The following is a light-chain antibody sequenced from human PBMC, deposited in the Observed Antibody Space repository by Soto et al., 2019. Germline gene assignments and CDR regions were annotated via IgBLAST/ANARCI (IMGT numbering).Light chain of an antibody. Sequence: DIQMTQSPSVMSASVGDRVTITCRASQGISNYLAWFQQKPGKVPKRLIYAASSLQSGVPSRFSGGVSGTKFSLTFSRPQLEDFATYSGLHHISYPLPFGGGPKVEI. J-gene: IGKJ4*01. CDR3: LHHISYPLP. CDR2: AAS. CDR1: QGISNY. V-gene: IGKV1-17*03.